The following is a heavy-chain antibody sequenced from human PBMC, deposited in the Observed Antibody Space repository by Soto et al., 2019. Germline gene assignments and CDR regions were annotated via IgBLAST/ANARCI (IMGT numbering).Heavy chain of an antibody. CDR3: ARTNYDFWSGPKTNYYYYYMDV. J-gene: IGHJ6*03. Sequence: SETLSLTCAVYGGSFSGYYCSWIRQPPGKGLEWIGYIYYSGSTNYNPSLKSRVTISVDTSKNQFSLKLSSVTAADTAVYYCARTNYDFWSGPKTNYYYYYMDVWGKGTTVTVSS. CDR2: IYYSGST. CDR1: GGSFSGYY. V-gene: IGHV4-59*08. D-gene: IGHD3-3*01.